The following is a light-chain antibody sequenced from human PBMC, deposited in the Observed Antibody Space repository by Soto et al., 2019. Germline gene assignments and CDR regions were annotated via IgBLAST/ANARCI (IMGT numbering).Light chain of an antibody. Sequence: QSALTQPASVSGSPGQWITISCAGTNSDVGIYNLVSWYQQHPGKAPKLIIYAVSKRPSGVSNRFSGSKSGDTASLTISGLQAEDEAEYYCSSYTTSSTLGVIFGGGTKLTVL. J-gene: IGLJ2*01. CDR3: SSYTTSSTLGVI. CDR1: NSDVGIYNL. CDR2: AVS. V-gene: IGLV2-14*02.